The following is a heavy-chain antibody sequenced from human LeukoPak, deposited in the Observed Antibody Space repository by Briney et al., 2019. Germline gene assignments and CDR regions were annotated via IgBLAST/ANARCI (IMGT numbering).Heavy chain of an antibody. J-gene: IGHJ4*02. V-gene: IGHV3-7*01. Sequence: GGSLRLSCAASGFTFSSYWMSWVRQAPGKGLEWVANIKQDGSEKYYVDSVKGRFTISRDNAKNSLYLQMNSLRAEDTAVYYCARETSDFWSGYFDYWGQGTLVTLSS. CDR3: ARETSDFWSGYFDY. D-gene: IGHD3-3*01. CDR1: GFTFSSYW. CDR2: IKQDGSEK.